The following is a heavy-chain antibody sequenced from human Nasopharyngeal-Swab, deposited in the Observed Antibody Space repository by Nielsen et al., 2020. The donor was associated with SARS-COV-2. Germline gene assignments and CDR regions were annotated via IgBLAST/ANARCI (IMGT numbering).Heavy chain of an antibody. D-gene: IGHD4-17*01. CDR3: ATQPAVTTVI. CDR1: GGSIGSSSYY. J-gene: IGHJ4*02. V-gene: IGHV4-39*01. Sequence: ESLKISCTVSGGSIGSSSYYWGWIRQPPGKGLEWIGSIYYSGSTYYNPSLKSRVTISVDTSKNQFSLKLSSVTAADTAVYYCATQPAVTTVIWGQGTLVTVSS. CDR2: IYYSGST.